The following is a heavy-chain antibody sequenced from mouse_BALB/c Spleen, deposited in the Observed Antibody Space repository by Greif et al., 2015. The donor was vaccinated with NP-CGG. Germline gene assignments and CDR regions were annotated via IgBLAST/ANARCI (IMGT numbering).Heavy chain of an antibody. D-gene: IGHD1-1*01. CDR2: IGSGGST. Sequence: EVHLVESGGGLVKPGGSLKLSCAASGFTFSSYAMSWVRQTPEKRLEWVASIGSGGSTYYPDSVKGRFTISRDNASNILYLQMRILMSEYTAIYFCASATSLRYFDVWGAGTTVTVSS. CDR3: ASATSLRYFDV. J-gene: IGHJ1*01. CDR1: GFTFSSYA. V-gene: IGHV5-6-5*01.